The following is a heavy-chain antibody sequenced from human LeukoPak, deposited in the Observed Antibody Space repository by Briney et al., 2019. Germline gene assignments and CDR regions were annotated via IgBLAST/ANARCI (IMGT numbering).Heavy chain of an antibody. CDR2: IYPGDSDT. CDR3: ARRLRYCSGGSCYSQAFDI. V-gene: IGHV5-51*01. J-gene: IGHJ3*02. D-gene: IGHD2-15*01. Sequence: ESLKISCKGSGYSFTSYWIGWVRQMPGKGLEWMGIIYPGDSDTRYSPSFQGQVTISADKSISTAYLQWSSLKASDTAMYYCARRLRYCSGGSCYSQAFDIWGQGTMVTVSS. CDR1: GYSFTSYW.